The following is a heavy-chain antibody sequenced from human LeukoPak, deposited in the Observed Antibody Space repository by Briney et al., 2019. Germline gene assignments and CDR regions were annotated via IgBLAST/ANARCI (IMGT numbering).Heavy chain of an antibody. V-gene: IGHV4-39*07. CDR2: IYYSGST. CDR3: AREGRQWLVLGYFDY. J-gene: IGHJ4*02. Sequence: KPSETLSLTCTVSGGSISSSSYYWGWIRQPPGKGLEWIGSIYYSGSTYYNPSLKSRVTISVDTSKNQFSLKLSSVTAADTAVYYCAREGRQWLVLGYFDYWGQGTLVTVSS. CDR1: GGSISSSSYY. D-gene: IGHD6-19*01.